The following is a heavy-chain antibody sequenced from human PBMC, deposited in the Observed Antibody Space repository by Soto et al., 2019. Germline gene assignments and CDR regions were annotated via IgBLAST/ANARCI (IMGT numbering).Heavy chain of an antibody. V-gene: IGHV4-59*01. CDR2: IHYRGST. CDR3: AWGYGSSWWD. D-gene: IGHD6-13*01. J-gene: IGHJ6*01. Sequence: QVQLQESGPGLVKPSETLSLTCIVSDGSISSSYGAWIRQPPGKGLEYIGYIHYRGSTNCNPSLRGRGTIACDMPEIQFSLTLICVTVGDTAVCYSAWGYGSSWWDWWQGNAVIVSP. CDR1: DGSISSSY.